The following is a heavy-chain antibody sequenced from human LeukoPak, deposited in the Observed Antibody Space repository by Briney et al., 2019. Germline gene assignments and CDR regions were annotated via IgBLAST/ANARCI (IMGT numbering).Heavy chain of an antibody. CDR3: ARTKHGYFDWSMSAQNWFDP. CDR1: GDPISSDS. CDR2: IYYSGST. J-gene: IGHJ5*02. V-gene: IGHV4-59*01. D-gene: IGHD3-9*01. Sequence: SETLSLTCAVSGDPISSDSWSWVRQPPGKGLEWIGYIYYSGSTNYNPSLKSRVTISVDTSKNQFSLKLSSVTAADTAVYYCARTKHGYFDWSMSAQNWFDPWGQGTLVTVSS.